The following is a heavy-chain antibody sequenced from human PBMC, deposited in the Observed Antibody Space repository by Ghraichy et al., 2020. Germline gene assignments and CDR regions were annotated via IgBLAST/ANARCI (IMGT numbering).Heavy chain of an antibody. Sequence: SETLSLTCTVSGGSISSYYWSWIRQPPGKGLEWIGYIYYSGSTNYNPSLKSRVTISVDTSKNQFSLKLSSVTAADTAVYYCARGNLGHDAFDIWGQGTMVTVSS. J-gene: IGHJ3*02. CDR1: GGSISSYY. V-gene: IGHV4-59*01. CDR3: ARGNLGHDAFDI. CDR2: IYYSGST.